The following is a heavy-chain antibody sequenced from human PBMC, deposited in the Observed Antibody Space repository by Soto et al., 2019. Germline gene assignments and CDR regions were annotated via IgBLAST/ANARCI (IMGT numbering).Heavy chain of an antibody. V-gene: IGHV1-2*02. Sequence: QVQLVQSGAEVKKPGASVKVSCKASGYTFTGYYLHWVRQAPGQGLEWMGWINPNSGGTNFAQKFEDRVTMTRDTSISTAYMELSRLRSDDTAVYYCARDPEDSGRYPPAGYFQHWGQGTLVTVSS. D-gene: IGHD1-26*01. CDR1: GYTFTGYY. J-gene: IGHJ1*01. CDR2: INPNSGGT. CDR3: ARDPEDSGRYPPAGYFQH.